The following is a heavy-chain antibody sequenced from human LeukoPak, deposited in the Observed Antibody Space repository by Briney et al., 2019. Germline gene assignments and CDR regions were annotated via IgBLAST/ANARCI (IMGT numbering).Heavy chain of an antibody. D-gene: IGHD6-6*01. CDR1: GGSISSSSYY. CDR2: IYYSGST. J-gene: IGHJ6*03. CDR3: ARLRGSSAYYYYYYMDV. V-gene: IGHV4-39*01. Sequence: SETLSLTCTVSGGSISSSSYYWGWIRQPPGKGLEWIGSIYYSGSTYYNPSLKSRVTISVDTSKNQFSLKLSSVTAADTAAYYCARLRGSSAYYYYYYMDVWGKGTTVTVSS.